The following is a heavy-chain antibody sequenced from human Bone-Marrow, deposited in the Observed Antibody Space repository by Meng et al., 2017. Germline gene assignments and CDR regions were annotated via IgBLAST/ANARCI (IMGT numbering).Heavy chain of an antibody. V-gene: IGHV4-39*07. CDR2: IYYSGNI. J-gene: IGHJ2*01. D-gene: IGHD5-24*01. CDR3: ARDADDGNNYYRNFYFDL. Sequence: AEILSPTCTVSGGPISSSSYYWCWSRQAPGKGLEWIGSIYYSGNIYYTPSLKSRVSISVGNSRNQFSLNPSSVTAADTAVYYCARDADDGNNYYRNFYFDLWGHGTLVTVSS. CDR1: GGPISSSSYY.